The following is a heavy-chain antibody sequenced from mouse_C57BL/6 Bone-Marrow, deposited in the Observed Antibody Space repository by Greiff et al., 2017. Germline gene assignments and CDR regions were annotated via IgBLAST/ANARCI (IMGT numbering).Heavy chain of an antibody. CDR3: ATLYYVSSYAMDY. D-gene: IGHD1-1*01. V-gene: IGHV1-69*01. J-gene: IGHJ4*01. CDR2: IDPSDSYT. CDR1: GYTFTSYW. Sequence: VQLQQPGAELVMPGASVKLSCKASGYTFTSYWMHWVKQRPGQGLEWIGEIDPSDSYTNYNQKFKGKSTLTVDKSSSTAYMQLSSLPAEDSAVYYCATLYYVSSYAMDYWGQGTSVTVSS.